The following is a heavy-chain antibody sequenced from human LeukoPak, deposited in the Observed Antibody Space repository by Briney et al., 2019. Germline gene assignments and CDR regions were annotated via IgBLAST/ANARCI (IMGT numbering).Heavy chain of an antibody. Sequence: GSLRLSCAASGFTFSSYAMSWIRQPAGKGLEWIGRIYSSGSTNYNPSLKSRVSMSIDTSKNQFSLKLSSVTAADTAVYYCARDGVVDVWGKGTTVTVSS. CDR3: ARDGVVDV. D-gene: IGHD3-3*01. J-gene: IGHJ6*04. CDR1: GFTFSSYA. CDR2: IYSSGST. V-gene: IGHV4-4*07.